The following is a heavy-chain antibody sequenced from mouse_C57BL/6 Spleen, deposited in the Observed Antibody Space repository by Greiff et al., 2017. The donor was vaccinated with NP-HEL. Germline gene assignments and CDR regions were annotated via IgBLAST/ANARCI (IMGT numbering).Heavy chain of an antibody. D-gene: IGHD2-12*01. Sequence: EVQLQQSGPELVKPGASVKISCKASGYTFTDYYMNWVKQSHGKSLEWIGDINPNNGGTSYNQKFKGKATLTVDKSSSTAYMELRSLTSEDSAVYYCARRGDYRHYYAMDYWGQGTSVTVSS. CDR1: GYTFTDYY. CDR3: ARRGDYRHYYAMDY. V-gene: IGHV1-26*01. J-gene: IGHJ4*01. CDR2: INPNNGGT.